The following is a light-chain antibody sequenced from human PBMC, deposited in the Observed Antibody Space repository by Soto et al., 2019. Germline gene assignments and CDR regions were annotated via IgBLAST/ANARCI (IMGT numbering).Light chain of an antibody. V-gene: IGKV3-20*01. Sequence: EIVLTQSPGTLSLSPGERATLSCWASQSVNSRSLAWYQQKPGQAPRLIMYGAVTMATGIPDRFSGSGSGTYFTLSISRLEPEDFAVYYCQQYGMLPEFTFGPGTKVDMK. J-gene: IGKJ3*01. CDR2: GAV. CDR3: QQYGMLPEFT. CDR1: QSVNSRS.